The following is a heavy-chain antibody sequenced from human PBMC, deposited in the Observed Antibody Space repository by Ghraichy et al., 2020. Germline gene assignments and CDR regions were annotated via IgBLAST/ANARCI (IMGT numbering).Heavy chain of an antibody. J-gene: IGHJ4*02. CDR2: INPNSGGT. D-gene: IGHD3-10*01. CDR1: GYTFTGYY. Sequence: ASVKVSCKASGYTFTGYYMHWVRQAPGQGLEWMGRINPNSGGTNYAQKFQGRVTMTRDTSISTAYMELSRLRSDDTAVYYCARDRATYGSGSYFYWGQGTLVTVSS. V-gene: IGHV1-2*06. CDR3: ARDRATYGSGSYFY.